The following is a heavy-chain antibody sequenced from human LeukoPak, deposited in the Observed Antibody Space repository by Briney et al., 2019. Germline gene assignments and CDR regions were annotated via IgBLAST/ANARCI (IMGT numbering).Heavy chain of an antibody. CDR1: GFTFSAYY. J-gene: IGHJ6*03. CDR3: ARGASGIAASYYYYMDV. V-gene: IGHV3-7*01. Sequence: GGSLRLSCAASGFTFSAYYMSWVRQAPGKGLEWVATIKHDGSEKYYLDSVRGRFTISRDNAKDSLYLQMNSLRAEDMAVYYCARGASGIAASYYYYMDVWGKGTTVTVSS. D-gene: IGHD6-13*01. CDR2: IKHDGSEK.